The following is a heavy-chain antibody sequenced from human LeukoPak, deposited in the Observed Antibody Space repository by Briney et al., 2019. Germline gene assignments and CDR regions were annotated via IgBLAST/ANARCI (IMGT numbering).Heavy chain of an antibody. Sequence: SETLSLTCTVSGGSISSSSYYWGWIRQPPGKGLEWVGSIYYSGSTYYNPSLKSRVTISVDTSKNQFSLKLSSVTAADTAVYYCARGLAARLKGYYYYYMDVWDKGTTVTVSS. J-gene: IGHJ6*03. CDR2: IYYSGST. CDR3: ARGLAARLKGYYYYYMDV. V-gene: IGHV4-39*07. D-gene: IGHD6-6*01. CDR1: GGSISSSSYY.